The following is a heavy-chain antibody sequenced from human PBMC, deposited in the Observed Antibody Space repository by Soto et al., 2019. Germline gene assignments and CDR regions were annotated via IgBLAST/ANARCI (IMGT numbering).Heavy chain of an antibody. Sequence: GGSLRLSCVASGFPFSSYAMSRVRQTPGKGLEWVSGISGSGGRTYYADSVKGRFTISRDNSNNTLSLQMHILRVEDTAVYFCAKGGYYSLFDIWGQGTMVTVSS. CDR3: AKGGYYSLFDI. J-gene: IGHJ3*02. CDR1: GFPFSSYA. CDR2: ISGSGGRT. D-gene: IGHD3-16*01. V-gene: IGHV3-23*01.